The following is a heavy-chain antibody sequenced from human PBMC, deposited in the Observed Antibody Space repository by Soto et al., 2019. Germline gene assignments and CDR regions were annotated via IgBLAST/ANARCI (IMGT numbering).Heavy chain of an antibody. CDR2: IYYSGST. CDR3: ARSRSGYLFEYYYYMQV. V-gene: IGHV4-61*01. D-gene: IGHD3-3*01. Sequence: SETLSLTCTVSGGSVSSGRYYCSWIRQPPGRGLEWIGYIYYSGSTNYNPSLKSRITISVDTSKNEFSLKLSYVTAAHMAVYHCARSRSGYLFEYYYYMQVWYQGTPLTVS. CDR1: GGSVSSGRYY. J-gene: IGHJ6*02.